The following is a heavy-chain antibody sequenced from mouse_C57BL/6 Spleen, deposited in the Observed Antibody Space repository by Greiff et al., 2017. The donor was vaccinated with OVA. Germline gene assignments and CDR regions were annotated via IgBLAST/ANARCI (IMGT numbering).Heavy chain of an antibody. Sequence: QVQLQQPGAELVKPGASVKMSCKASGYTFTSYWITWVKQRPGQGLEWIGDIYPGSGSTNYNEKFKSKATLTVDTSSSTAYMQLSSLTSEDSAVYYCAREGVKDYYGSSLDYWGQGTTLTVSS. CDR3: AREGVKDYYGSSLDY. D-gene: IGHD1-1*01. CDR1: GYTFTSYW. V-gene: IGHV1-55*01. CDR2: IYPGSGST. J-gene: IGHJ2*01.